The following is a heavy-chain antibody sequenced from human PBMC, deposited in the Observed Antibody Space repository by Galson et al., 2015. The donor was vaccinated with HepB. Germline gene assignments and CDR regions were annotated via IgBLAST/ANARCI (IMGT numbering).Heavy chain of an antibody. V-gene: IGHV2-70*11. CDR1: GFSLSTSGMC. D-gene: IGHD3-10*01. CDR3: ARILCGRPGVGGGDDY. J-gene: IGHJ4*02. CDR2: IDWDDDK. Sequence: PALVKPTQTLTLTCTFSGFSLSTSGMCVSWIRQPPGKALEWLARIDWDDDKYYSTSLKTRLTISKDTSKNQVVLTMTNMDPVDTATYYCARILCGRPGVGGGDDYWGQGTLVTVSS.